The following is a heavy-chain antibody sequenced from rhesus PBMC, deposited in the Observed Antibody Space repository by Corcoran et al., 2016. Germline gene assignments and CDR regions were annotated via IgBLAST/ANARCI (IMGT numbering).Heavy chain of an antibody. CDR2: IPGNSACT. Sequence: QVQLQESGPGLVKPSATLSLTCTVPGGSISGDFFWSLIRHSPGQGTEWIGGIPGNSACTPQTPTLNIRVNISKDMSKNECSLNLSSVTAADTSVYYCARHFTSGGGRVYWYFDIWGPGTPVIMSS. D-gene: IGHD6-37*01. CDR3: ARHFTSGGGRVYWYFDI. CDR1: GGSISGDFF. V-gene: IGHV4-143*01. J-gene: IGHJ2*01.